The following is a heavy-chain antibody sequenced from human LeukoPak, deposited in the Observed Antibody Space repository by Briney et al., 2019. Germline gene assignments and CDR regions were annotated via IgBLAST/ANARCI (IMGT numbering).Heavy chain of an antibody. CDR1: GGSISSYY. Sequence: SETLSLTCTVSGGSISSYYWSWIRQPPGKGLEWIGYIYYSGSTYYNPSLKSRVTISVDTSKNQFSLKLSSVTAADTAVYYCARDQGSSWYLYAFDIWGQGTMVTVSS. V-gene: IGHV4-59*12. CDR2: IYYSGST. D-gene: IGHD6-13*01. J-gene: IGHJ3*02. CDR3: ARDQGSSWYLYAFDI.